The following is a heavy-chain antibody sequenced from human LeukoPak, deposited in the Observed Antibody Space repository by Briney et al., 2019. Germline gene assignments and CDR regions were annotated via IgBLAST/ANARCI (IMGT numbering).Heavy chain of an antibody. J-gene: IGHJ4*02. D-gene: IGHD6-13*01. CDR2: IYYSGST. Sequence: SETLSLTCTVSGGSISSYYWSWIRQPPGKGLEWIGYIYYSGSTNYNPSLKSRVTISVDTSKNQFSLKLSSVTAADTAVYYCARLTGSYSSSWYAGPHYFDYWGQGTLVTVSS. V-gene: IGHV4-59*08. CDR3: ARLTGSYSSSWYAGPHYFDY. CDR1: GGSISSYY.